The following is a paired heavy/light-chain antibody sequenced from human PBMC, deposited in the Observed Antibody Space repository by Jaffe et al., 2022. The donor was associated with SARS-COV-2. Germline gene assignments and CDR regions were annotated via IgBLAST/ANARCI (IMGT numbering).Light chain of an antibody. Sequence: EIVLTQSPATLSLSPGERASLSCRASQSVSHSLAWYQHKPGQAPRLLIYDASNRATGIPARVSGSGSGTDFTLTISSLEPDDSAIYYCQHRNNWPITFGQGTRLEIK. CDR2: DAS. V-gene: IGKV3-11*01. J-gene: IGKJ5*01. CDR3: QHRNNWPIT. CDR1: QSVSHS.
Heavy chain of an antibody. CDR2: ISGSGATT. CDR3: AKGGDIWQYFLSD. J-gene: IGHJ4*02. V-gene: IGHV3-23*01. Sequence: EVQLLESGGGLVQPGGSLRLSCAAFGFTFNSSAMSWVRQAPGKGLEWVSSISGSGATTSHADSVRGRFTISRDNSDNTLYLQVTSLRAEDTAIYYCAKGGDIWQYFLSDWGQGTLVTVSS. CDR1: GFTFNSSA. D-gene: IGHD3-9*01.